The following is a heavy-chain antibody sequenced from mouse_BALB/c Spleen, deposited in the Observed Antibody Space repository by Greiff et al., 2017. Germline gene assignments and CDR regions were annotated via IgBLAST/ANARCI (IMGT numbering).Heavy chain of an antibody. J-gene: IGHJ1*01. Sequence: EVKLVESGGGLVQPGGSLRLSCATSGFTFSDFYMEWVRQPPGKRLEWIAASRNKANDYTTEYSASVKGRFIVSRDTSQSILYLQMNALRAEDTAIYYCARDAPIYYGSSYWYFDVWGAGTTVTVSS. CDR1: GFTFSDFY. CDR2: SRNKANDYTT. D-gene: IGHD1-1*01. V-gene: IGHV7-1*02. CDR3: ARDAPIYYGSSYWYFDV.